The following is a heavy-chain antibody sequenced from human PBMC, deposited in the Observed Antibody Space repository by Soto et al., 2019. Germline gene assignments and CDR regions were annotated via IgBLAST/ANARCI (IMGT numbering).Heavy chain of an antibody. CDR2: IYYSGST. Sequence: SETLSLTCTVSGGSISSGGYYWNWIRQHPGKGLEWIGYIYYSGSTYYNPSLESRVTISADTYKNQFSLKLSSVTAADTAVYYCACLYYYDSSGYSAWHFDYWGQGTLVTVS. J-gene: IGHJ4*02. CDR3: ACLYYYDSSGYSAWHFDY. V-gene: IGHV4-31*03. D-gene: IGHD3-22*01. CDR1: GGSISSGGYY.